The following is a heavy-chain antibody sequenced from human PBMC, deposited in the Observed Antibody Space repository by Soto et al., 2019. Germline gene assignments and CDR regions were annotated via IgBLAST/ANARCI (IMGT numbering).Heavy chain of an antibody. CDR3: VQTTGWPGFDF. J-gene: IGHJ4*02. D-gene: IGHD6-19*01. Sequence: EVQLVESGGGLIQPGGSLRLSCAASGFTVSSKYMTWVRQAPGKGLEWVSVIYGGGTTYYADSVKGRFTISRDNSKNTLYLQMNGLRAEDTAVYYCVQTTGWPGFDFCGQGTLVTVSS. CDR2: IYGGGTT. V-gene: IGHV3-53*01. CDR1: GFTVSSKY.